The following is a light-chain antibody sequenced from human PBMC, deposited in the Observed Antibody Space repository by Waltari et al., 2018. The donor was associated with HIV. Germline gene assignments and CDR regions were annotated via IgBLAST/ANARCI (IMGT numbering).Light chain of an antibody. Sequence: QAVVTQEPSLTVSPGGTVTLTCASSPGAVTSGHCPYWFQRRPGQAPKTLIYDTTNRHPWTPARFPGSLLGGKAALTLSGAQFEDEADYFCLLSFNGVVVFGGGTTLTVL. CDR1: PGAVTSGHC. V-gene: IGLV7-46*01. CDR3: LLSFNGVVV. J-gene: IGLJ2*01. CDR2: DTT.